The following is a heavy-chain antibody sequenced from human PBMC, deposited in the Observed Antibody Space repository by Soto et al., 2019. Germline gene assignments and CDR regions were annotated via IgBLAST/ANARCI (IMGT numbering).Heavy chain of an antibody. CDR3: AKDIKYYDFWSGFYYYYYMDV. CDR1: GFTFSSYL. J-gene: IGHJ6*03. Sequence: GGSLRLSCAASGFTFSSYLMSWVRQAPGKGLEWVSAISGSGGSTYYADSVKGRFTISRDNSKNTLYLQMNSLRAEDTAVYYCAKDIKYYDFWSGFYYYYYMDVWGKGTTVTVSS. V-gene: IGHV3-23*01. D-gene: IGHD3-3*01. CDR2: ISGSGGST.